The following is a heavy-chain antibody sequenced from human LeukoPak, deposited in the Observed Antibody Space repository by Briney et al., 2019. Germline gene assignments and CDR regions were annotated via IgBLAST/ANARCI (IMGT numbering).Heavy chain of an antibody. V-gene: IGHV3-48*01. CDR3: AVIRDYDSSGNHY. CDR2: MSGTSSTI. Sequence: GGSLRPSCTASGTLSGYEMNWVRQAPGKGLEWVSYMSGTSSTISYADSVKGRFTMSRDNSKNTLYLQMNSLRADDTAVYYCAVIRDYDSSGNHYWGQGTLVTVSS. D-gene: IGHD3-22*01. J-gene: IGHJ4*02. CDR1: GTLSGYE.